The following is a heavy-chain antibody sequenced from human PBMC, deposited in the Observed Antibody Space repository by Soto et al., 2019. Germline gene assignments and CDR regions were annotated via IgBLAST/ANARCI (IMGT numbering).Heavy chain of an antibody. D-gene: IGHD3-3*01. J-gene: IGHJ6*02. CDR2: IKSKTDGGTT. CDR3: TTVCRNRLFGVVIMGYGMDV. CDR1: GFTFSNAW. V-gene: IGHV3-15*07. Sequence: GGSLRLSCAASGFTFSNAWMNWVRQAPGKGLEWVGRIKSKTDGGTTDYAAPVKGRFTISRDDSKNTLYLQMNSLKTEDTAVYYCTTVCRNRLFGVVIMGYGMDVWGQGTTVTVSS.